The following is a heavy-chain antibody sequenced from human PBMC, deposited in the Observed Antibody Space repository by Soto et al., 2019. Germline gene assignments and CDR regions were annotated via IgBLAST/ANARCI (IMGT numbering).Heavy chain of an antibody. CDR1: GGSISSGGYY. J-gene: IGHJ5*02. CDR3: ARVEYSSSSDWFDP. D-gene: IGHD6-6*01. CDR2: IYYSGST. V-gene: IGHV4-61*08. Sequence: PSETLSLTCTVSGGSISSGGYYWSWIRQHPGKGLEWIGYIYYSGSTNYNPSLKSRVTISVDTSKNQFSLKLSSVTAADTAVYYCARVEYSSSSDWFDPWGQGTLVTVSS.